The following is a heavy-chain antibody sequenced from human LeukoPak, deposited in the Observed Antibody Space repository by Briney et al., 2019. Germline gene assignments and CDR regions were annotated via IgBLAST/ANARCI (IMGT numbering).Heavy chain of an antibody. V-gene: IGHV1-2*02. CDR3: ARAPSTAVTTFLVVEQWCAFDI. CDR1: GYTFTGYY. CDR2: INPNSGGT. Sequence: GASVKVSCKASGYTFTGYYMHWVRQAPGQGLEWMGWINPNSGGTNYAQKFQGRVTMTRDTSISTAYMELSRLRSDDTAVYYCARAPSTAVTTFLVVEQWCAFDIWGQGTMVTVSS. J-gene: IGHJ3*02. D-gene: IGHD4-17*01.